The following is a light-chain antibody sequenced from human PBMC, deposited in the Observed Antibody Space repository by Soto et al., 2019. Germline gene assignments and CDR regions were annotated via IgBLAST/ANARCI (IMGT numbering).Light chain of an antibody. V-gene: IGKV3-20*01. CDR3: QVYARFPWT. Sequence: IVLKQSLDTLSLSPEERASLSCRASQSVSSKYLAWFQQKPGQAPRLLIYGASSRATGIPDRFSGSGSGTDFTLTISRLEPEDFATYYWQVYARFPWTFGQGTMVDIK. CDR2: GAS. J-gene: IGKJ1*01. CDR1: QSVSSKY.